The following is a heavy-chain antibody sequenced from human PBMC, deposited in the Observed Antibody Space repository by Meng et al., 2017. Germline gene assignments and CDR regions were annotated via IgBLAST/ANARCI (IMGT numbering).Heavy chain of an antibody. CDR1: GGSISSGGYY. J-gene: IGHJ3*02. D-gene: IGHD4-23*01. CDR2: IYYSGST. Sequence: SETLSLTCTVSGGSISSGGYYWSWIRQHPGKGLEWIGYIYYSGSTYYNPSLKSRVTISVDTSKNQFSLKLSSVTAADTAVYYCARDYGGYQDAFDIWGQGTMVTVS. V-gene: IGHV4-31*03. CDR3: ARDYGGYQDAFDI.